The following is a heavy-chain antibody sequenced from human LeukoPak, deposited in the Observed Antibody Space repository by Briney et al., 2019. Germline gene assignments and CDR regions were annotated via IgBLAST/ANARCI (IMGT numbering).Heavy chain of an antibody. V-gene: IGHV4-34*01. CDR2: INHSGST. CDR1: GGSFSGYY. Sequence: SETLSLTCAVYGGSFSGYYWSWIRQPPGKGLEWIGEINHSGSTNYNPSLKSRVTISVDTSKNQFSLKLSSVTAADTAVYYCAGGKYSSSYIDYWGQGTLVTVSS. J-gene: IGHJ4*02. CDR3: AGGKYSSSYIDY. D-gene: IGHD6-13*01.